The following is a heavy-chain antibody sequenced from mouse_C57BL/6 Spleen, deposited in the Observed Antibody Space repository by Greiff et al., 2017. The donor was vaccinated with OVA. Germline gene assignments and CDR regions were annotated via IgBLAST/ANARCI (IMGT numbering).Heavy chain of an antibody. J-gene: IGHJ1*03. V-gene: IGHV1-66*01. CDR2: IYPRDGST. D-gene: IGHD1-1*01. CDR3: ARPTVVAPVYFDV. Sequence: VKLMESGPELVKPGASVTLSCKASGYTFTSYDINWVKQRPGQGLEWIGWIYPRDGSTKYTETFKGKATLTADTSYSTAYMQLSSLTSEDSAVYDCARPTVVAPVYFDVWGTGTTVTVAS. CDR1: GYTFTSYD.